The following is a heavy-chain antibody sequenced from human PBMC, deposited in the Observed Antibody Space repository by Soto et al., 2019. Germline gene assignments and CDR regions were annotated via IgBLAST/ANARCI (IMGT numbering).Heavy chain of an antibody. V-gene: IGHV3-23*01. D-gene: IGHD2-15*01. Sequence: GGSLRLSCAASGFTFSSYAMSWVRQAPGKGLEWVSAISSSGGSTFYADSVKGRFTISRDNSKNTLYLQMNSLRAEDTAVYYYGNRLGHCSGGSCYIDYWGQGTLVTVSS. CDR1: GFTFSSYA. J-gene: IGHJ4*02. CDR3: GNRLGHCSGGSCYIDY. CDR2: ISSSGGST.